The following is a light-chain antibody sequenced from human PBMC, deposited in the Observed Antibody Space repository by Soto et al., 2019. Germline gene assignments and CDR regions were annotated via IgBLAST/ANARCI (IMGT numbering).Light chain of an antibody. CDR2: DAS. CDR1: ESVNRY. V-gene: IGKV3-11*01. J-gene: IGKJ4*01. Sequence: EIVLTQSPATLSLSPGETATLSCRASESVNRYLAWYQQKPGQAPRLLIYDASNRATGIPTRFSGSGSGTDFTLTISSLEPDDFAVYYCQQRSRTFGGGTKVEI. CDR3: QQRSRT.